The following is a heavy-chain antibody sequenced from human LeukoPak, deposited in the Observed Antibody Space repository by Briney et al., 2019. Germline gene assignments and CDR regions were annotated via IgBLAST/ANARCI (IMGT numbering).Heavy chain of an antibody. CDR3: AKGQGGDFWSGSAYFD. CDR2: IPYDGSSA. CDR1: RFTFSSYG. D-gene: IGHD3-3*01. V-gene: IGHV3-30*02. J-gene: IGHJ4*02. Sequence: GGSLRLSCAASRFTFSSYGMHWVRQAPGKGLEWVAFIPYDGSSADYADSVKGRFTISRDNSKNTVFLQMNSLRVEDTAVYFCAKGQGGDFWSGSAYFDWGQGTLVTVSS.